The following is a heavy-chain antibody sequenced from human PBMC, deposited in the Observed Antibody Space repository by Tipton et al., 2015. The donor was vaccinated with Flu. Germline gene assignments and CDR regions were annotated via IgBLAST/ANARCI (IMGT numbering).Heavy chain of an antibody. Sequence: TLSLTCAVYSGSFSGYYWDWIRQPPGKGLEWIGEINHSGSTDYNPSLKSRVTMSLDTSKNQFSLKLNSVTAADTAVYYCTRGSGYRNPGDYWGQGTLVTVSS. D-gene: IGHD5-12*01. V-gene: IGHV4-34*01. CDR2: INHSGST. J-gene: IGHJ4*02. CDR1: SGSFSGYY. CDR3: TRGSGYRNPGDY.